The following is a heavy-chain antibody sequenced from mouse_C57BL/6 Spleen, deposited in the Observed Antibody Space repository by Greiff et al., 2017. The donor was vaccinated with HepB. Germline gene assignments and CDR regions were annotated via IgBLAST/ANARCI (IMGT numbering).Heavy chain of an antibody. CDR3: ARSHYYYGSHYYAMDY. CDR2: IWWDDDK. J-gene: IGHJ4*01. V-gene: IGHV8-8*01. CDR1: GFSLSTFGMG. Sequence: QVQLKESGPGILQPSQTLSLTCSFSGFSLSTFGMGVGWIRQPSGKGLEWLAHIWWDDDKYYNPALKSRLTISKDTSKNQVFLKIANVDTADTATYYCARSHYYYGSHYYAMDYWGQGTSVTVSS. D-gene: IGHD1-1*01.